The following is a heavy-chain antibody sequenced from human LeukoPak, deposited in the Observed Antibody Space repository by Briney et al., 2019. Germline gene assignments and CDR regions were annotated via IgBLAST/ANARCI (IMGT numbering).Heavy chain of an antibody. D-gene: IGHD3-10*01. V-gene: IGHV1-8*01. CDR2: MNPNSGNT. CDR3: ARDMVRGVRLWTEDYGMDV. J-gene: IGHJ6*02. CDR1: GCTFTSYA. Sequence: GASVKVSCKASGCTFTSYAINWVRQATGQGLEWVGWMNPNSGNTDYAHTFQGRVTMTRNTSISTAYMELSSLRSEDTAVYYCARDMVRGVRLWTEDYGMDVWGQGTTVTVSS.